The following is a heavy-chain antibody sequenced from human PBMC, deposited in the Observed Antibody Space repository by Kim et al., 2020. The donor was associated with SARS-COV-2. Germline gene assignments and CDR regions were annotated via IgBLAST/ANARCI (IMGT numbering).Heavy chain of an antibody. D-gene: IGHD3-10*01. V-gene: IGHV4-31*03. CDR3: ARDRGNMVRGVIVDNWFDP. J-gene: IGHJ5*02. CDR2: IYYSGST. CDR1: GGSISSGGYY. Sequence: SETLSLTCTVSGGSISSGGYYWSWIRQHPGKGLEWIGYIYYSGSTYYNPSLKSRVTISVDTSKNQFSLKLSSVTAADTAVYYCARDRGNMVRGVIVDNWFDPWGQGTLVTVSS.